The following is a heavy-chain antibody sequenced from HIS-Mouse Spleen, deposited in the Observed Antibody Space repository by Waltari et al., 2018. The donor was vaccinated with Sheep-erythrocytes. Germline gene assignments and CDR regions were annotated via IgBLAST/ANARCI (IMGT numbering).Heavy chain of an antibody. CDR3: AKDAYYDYVWGSYSFDY. CDR2: LSYDGSNK. D-gene: IGHD3-16*01. CDR1: GFTFSSYG. V-gene: IGHV3-30*18. J-gene: IGHJ4*02. Sequence: AASGFTFSSYGMHWVRQAPGKGLEWVAVLSYDGSNKYYADSVKGRFTISRDNSKNTLYLQMNSLRAEDTAVYYCAKDAYYDYVWGSYSFDYWGQGTLVTVSS.